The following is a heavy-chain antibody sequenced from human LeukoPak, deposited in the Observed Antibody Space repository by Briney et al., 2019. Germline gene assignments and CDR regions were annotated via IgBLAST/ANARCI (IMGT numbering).Heavy chain of an antibody. J-gene: IGHJ6*03. CDR2: INHSGST. CDR1: VGSFSGYY. D-gene: IGHD3-10*01. V-gene: IGHV4-34*01. CDR3: ARGYYGSGSHCCHMDV. Sequence: SETLSLTRAVYVGSFSGYYWSWLRQPPGKGLEWIGEINHSGSTNYNSSLKSRVTISVDTSKNQFSLKLSSVTAADTAVYFCARGYYGSGSHCCHMDVWGKGTTITVS.